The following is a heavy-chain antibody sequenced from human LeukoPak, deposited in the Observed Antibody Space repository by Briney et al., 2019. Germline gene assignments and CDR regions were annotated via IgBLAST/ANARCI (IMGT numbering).Heavy chain of an antibody. CDR1: GFTFRSHS. Sequence: GGSLRLSCAASGFTFRSHSMNWVRQAPGKGLEWVSSISTSRSYIYYADSVKGRFTISRDDAKNSLYLQMNSLRAEDTAVYYCARDHPIAAAGTFYYYYYYMDVWGKGTTVTVSS. J-gene: IGHJ6*03. CDR3: ARDHPIAAAGTFYYYYYYMDV. CDR2: ISTSRSYI. D-gene: IGHD6-13*01. V-gene: IGHV3-21*01.